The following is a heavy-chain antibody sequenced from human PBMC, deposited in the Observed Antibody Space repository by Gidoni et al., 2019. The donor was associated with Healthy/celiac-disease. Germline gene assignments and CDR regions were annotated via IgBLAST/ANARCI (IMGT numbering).Heavy chain of an antibody. CDR2: FDPEDGET. V-gene: IGHV1-24*01. CDR1: GYTLTDLS. Sequence: QVQLVQSGAEVKKPGASVKVSCKVSGYTLTDLSMHWVRQAPGKGLEWMGGFDPEDGETIYAQKCQGRVTMTEDTSTDTAYMELSSLRSEDTAVYYCATPEPRLVGYYYGMDVWGQGTTVTVSS. CDR3: ATPEPRLVGYYYGMDV. J-gene: IGHJ6*02.